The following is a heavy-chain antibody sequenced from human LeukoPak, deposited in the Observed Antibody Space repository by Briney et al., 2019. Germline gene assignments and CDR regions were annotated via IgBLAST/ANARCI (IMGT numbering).Heavy chain of an antibody. V-gene: IGHV1-18*01. CDR1: GYTFTSYG. Sequence: ASVKVSCKASGYTFTSYGISWVRQAPGQGLEWMGWISAYNGNTNYAQKLQGRVTMTTETSTSTAYMELRSLRSDDTAVYYCARDSCSSTSCYYFDYWGQGTLVTVSS. J-gene: IGHJ4*02. CDR2: ISAYNGNT. D-gene: IGHD2-2*01. CDR3: ARDSCSSTSCYYFDY.